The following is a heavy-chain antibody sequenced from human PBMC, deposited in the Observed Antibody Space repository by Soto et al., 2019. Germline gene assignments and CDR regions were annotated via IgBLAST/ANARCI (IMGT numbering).Heavy chain of an antibody. CDR2: IIPIFGTA. CDR1: GGTFSSYA. Sequence: QVQLVQSGAEVKKPGSSVKVSCKASGGTFSSYAISWVRQAPGQGLEWMGGIIPIFGTANYAQKFQGRVTITADESTSTAYMELSSRRSEDTAVYYCARPYYYDSSGPSGFYYYGMDVGGQGTTVTVSS. CDR3: ARPYYYDSSGPSGFYYYGMDV. V-gene: IGHV1-69*12. J-gene: IGHJ6*02. D-gene: IGHD3-22*01.